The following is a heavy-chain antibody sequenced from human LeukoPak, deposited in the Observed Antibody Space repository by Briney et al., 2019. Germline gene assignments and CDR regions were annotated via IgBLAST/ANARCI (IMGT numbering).Heavy chain of an antibody. CDR2: IYNSGST. CDR3: TRLIMSSIYYYYMDV. V-gene: IGHV4-59*01. J-gene: IGHJ6*03. D-gene: IGHD3-16*01. Sequence: SETLSLTCTVSGGSISNNDWSWIRQPPGKGLEWIGYIYNSGSTNYNPSLKSRVTISVDTSKNQFSLKLSSVTAADTAVYYCTRLIMSSIYYYYMDVWGKGTTVTVSS. CDR1: GGSISNND.